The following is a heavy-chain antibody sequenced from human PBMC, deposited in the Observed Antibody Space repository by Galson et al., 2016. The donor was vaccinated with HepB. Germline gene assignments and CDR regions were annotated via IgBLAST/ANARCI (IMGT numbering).Heavy chain of an antibody. Sequence: SETLSLTCTVSGGSISPYYWSWIRQSPAKGLEWIGYIHYSGSTTYLPSLKSRVTMSLDTSENQFSLTLTSVTASDSAVYYCVRGVGGDSDYGAFNIWGQGTVVAVSS. CDR1: GGSISPYY. J-gene: IGHJ3*02. D-gene: IGHD5-12*01. CDR3: VRGVGGDSDYGAFNI. CDR2: IHYSGST. V-gene: IGHV4-59*01.